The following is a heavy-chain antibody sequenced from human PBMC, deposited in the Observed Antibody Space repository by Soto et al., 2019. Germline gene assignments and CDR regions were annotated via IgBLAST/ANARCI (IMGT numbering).Heavy chain of an antibody. J-gene: IGHJ6*02. CDR1: GFTFSTYS. CDR3: ARERGPSMVRGVNYYYYYGMDV. D-gene: IGHD3-10*01. CDR2: ISSSSSYI. Sequence: GSLRLSCAASGFTFSTYSMTWVRQAPGKGLEWVSSISSSSSYIYYADSVKGRFTISRDNAKNSLYLQMNSLRAEDTAVYYCARERGPSMVRGVNYYYYYGMDVWGQGTTVTVSS. V-gene: IGHV3-21*01.